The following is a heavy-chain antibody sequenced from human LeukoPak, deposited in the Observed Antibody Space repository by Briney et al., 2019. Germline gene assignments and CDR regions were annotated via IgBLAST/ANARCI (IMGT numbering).Heavy chain of an antibody. D-gene: IGHD3-9*01. V-gene: IGHV3-23*01. CDR1: GFTFTNYA. Sequence: PGGSLRLSCVASGFTFTNYAMSWVRQAPGKGLEWVSAITGSDGTSHYADSVEGRFTISGDNSKNTLYLQVNSLRAEGTAVYYCAKWGDYDILTGYYVPDYWGQGTLVTVSS. CDR2: ITGSDGTS. CDR3: AKWGDYDILTGYYVPDY. J-gene: IGHJ4*02.